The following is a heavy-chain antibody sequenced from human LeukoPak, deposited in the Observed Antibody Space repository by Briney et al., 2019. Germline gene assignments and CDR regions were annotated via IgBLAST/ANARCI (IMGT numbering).Heavy chain of an antibody. D-gene: IGHD4-23*01. Sequence: SETLSLTCTVSGGSISSSSYYWGWIRQPPGKGLEWIGSIYYSGSTYYNPSLKSRVTISVDTSKNQFSLKLSSVTAADTAVYYCARGEDDYGGNRAFDIWGQGTMVTVSS. CDR1: GGSISSSSYY. J-gene: IGHJ3*02. V-gene: IGHV4-39*07. CDR2: IYYSGST. CDR3: ARGEDDYGGNRAFDI.